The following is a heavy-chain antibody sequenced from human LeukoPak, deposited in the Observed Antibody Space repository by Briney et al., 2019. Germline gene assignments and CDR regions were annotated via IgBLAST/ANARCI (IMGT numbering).Heavy chain of an antibody. Sequence: GGSLRLSCAASGFTFSSYAVSWVRQAPGKGLEWVSTISGSGDSTYYADSVKGRFTISRDNSKNTLYLQMNSLRAEDTAVYYCAKHGYCSSASCSPYYYYYMDVWGKGTTVTVSS. J-gene: IGHJ6*03. CDR3: AKHGYCSSASCSPYYYYYMDV. V-gene: IGHV3-23*01. CDR2: ISGSGDST. D-gene: IGHD2-2*01. CDR1: GFTFSSYA.